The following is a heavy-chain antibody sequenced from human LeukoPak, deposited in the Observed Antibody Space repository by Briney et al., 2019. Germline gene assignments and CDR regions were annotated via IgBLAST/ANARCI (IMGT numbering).Heavy chain of an antibody. CDR3: ARDRAYFDY. CDR2: IYYSGST. Sequence: SETLSLTCTVSGGSISSYYWSWIRQPPGKGLEWIGYIYYSGSTNYNPSLKSRVTISVDTSKNQFPLKLSSVTAADTAVYYCARDRAYFDYWGQGTLVTVSS. CDR1: GGSISSYY. V-gene: IGHV4-59*01. J-gene: IGHJ4*02.